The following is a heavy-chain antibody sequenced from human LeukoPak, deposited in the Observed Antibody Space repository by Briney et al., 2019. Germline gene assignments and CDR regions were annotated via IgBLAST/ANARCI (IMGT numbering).Heavy chain of an antibody. J-gene: IGHJ4*02. CDR3: ARGRDSSSWYVEGGLGSFDY. V-gene: IGHV3-33*01. Sequence: GGSLRLSCAASGFTFSTHGMHWVRQAPGKGLEWVAVIWYDGTNKYYSDSVKGRFTISRDNSKNTPYLQMNSLRAEDTAVYYCARGRDSSSWYVEGGLGSFDYWGQGTLVTVSS. D-gene: IGHD6-13*01. CDR1: GFTFSTHG. CDR2: IWYDGTNK.